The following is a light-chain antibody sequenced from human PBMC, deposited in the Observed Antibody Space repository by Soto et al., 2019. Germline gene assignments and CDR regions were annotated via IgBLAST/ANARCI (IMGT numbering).Light chain of an antibody. V-gene: IGLV2-8*01. J-gene: IGLJ2*01. CDR2: EVS. Sequence: QSALTQPPSASGSPGQSVTISCTGTSSDVGGYNYVSWYQQHPGKAPKLMIYEVSKRPSGVPDRFSGSKSGNTASLTVSGLQAEDEADYYCSSYAGSTVVFGGGTKSPS. CDR1: SSDVGGYNY. CDR3: SSYAGSTVV.